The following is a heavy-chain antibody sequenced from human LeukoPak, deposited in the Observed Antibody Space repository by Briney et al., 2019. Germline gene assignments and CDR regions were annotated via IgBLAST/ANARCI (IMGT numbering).Heavy chain of an antibody. V-gene: IGHV4-34*01. CDR1: GGSFSGYY. J-gene: IGHJ4*02. CDR3: ARGRRDGYNLPYYFDY. CDR2: INHSGST. Sequence: SETLSLTCAVYGGSFSGYYWSWIRQPPGKGLEWIGEINHSGSTNYNPSLKSRVTISVDTSKSQFSLKLSSVTAADTAVYYCARGRRDGYNLPYYFDYWGQGTLVTVSS. D-gene: IGHD5-12*01.